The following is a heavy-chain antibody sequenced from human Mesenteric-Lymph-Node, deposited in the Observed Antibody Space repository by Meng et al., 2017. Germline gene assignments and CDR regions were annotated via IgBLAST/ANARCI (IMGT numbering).Heavy chain of an antibody. D-gene: IGHD3-10*01. CDR2: INTNTGNP. Sequence: QVQLVTPVFDWKKPGAQVRVPFKASGDTFTRYSTKWFRQAPGQGLEWMGWINTNTGNPTSAQGFTGRFLFSLDTSVSTAYLHILNLKAEDTAMYYCARDDTYGSLDYWGQGTLVTVSS. CDR1: GDTFTRYS. V-gene: IGHV7-4-1*01. J-gene: IGHJ4*02. CDR3: ARDDTYGSLDY.